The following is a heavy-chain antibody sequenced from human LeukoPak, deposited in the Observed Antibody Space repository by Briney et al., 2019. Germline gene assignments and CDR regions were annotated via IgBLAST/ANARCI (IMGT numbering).Heavy chain of an antibody. J-gene: IGHJ5*02. Sequence: SETLSLTCTVSGGSISSSSYYWGWIRQPPGKGLEWIGSIYYSGSTYYNPSLKSRVTISVDTSRNQFSLKLSSVTAADTAVYYCARHRRRSQYQLLWHWFDPWGQGTLVTVSS. CDR3: ARHRRRSQYQLLWHWFDP. V-gene: IGHV4-39*01. D-gene: IGHD2-2*01. CDR1: GGSISSSSYY. CDR2: IYYSGST.